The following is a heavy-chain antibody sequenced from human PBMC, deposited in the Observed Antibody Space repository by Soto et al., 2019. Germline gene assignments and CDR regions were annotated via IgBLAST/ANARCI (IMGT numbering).Heavy chain of an antibody. Sequence: PSETLSLTCAVYGGSFSGYYWSWIRQPPGKGLEWIGEINHSGSTNYNPSLKSRVTISVDTSKNQFSLKLSSVTAADTAVYYCASLYCSGGSCYGRVYFDYWGQGTLVTVSS. J-gene: IGHJ4*02. CDR3: ASLYCSGGSCYGRVYFDY. D-gene: IGHD2-15*01. CDR2: INHSGST. V-gene: IGHV4-34*01. CDR1: GGSFSGYY.